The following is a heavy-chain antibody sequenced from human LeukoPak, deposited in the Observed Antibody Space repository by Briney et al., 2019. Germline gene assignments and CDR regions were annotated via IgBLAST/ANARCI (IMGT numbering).Heavy chain of an antibody. J-gene: IGHJ3*02. D-gene: IGHD1-26*01. CDR1: GGSISSISYY. V-gene: IGHV4-39*07. CDR2: IYYSGST. Sequence: SETLSLTCTVSGGSISSISYYWGWIRQPPGRGLEWIGNIYYSGSTYYNPSLKSRVTISVDTSKNQFSLKLSSVTAADTAVYYCAKTSGTYPNYAFDIWGQGTLVTVSS. CDR3: AKTSGTYPNYAFDI.